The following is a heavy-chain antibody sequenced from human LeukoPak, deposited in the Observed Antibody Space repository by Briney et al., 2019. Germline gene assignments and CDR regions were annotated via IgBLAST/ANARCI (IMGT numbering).Heavy chain of an antibody. CDR3: ARDFFDYYDSSGYYYYYYGMDV. D-gene: IGHD3-22*01. Sequence: ASVKVSCKASGYTFTGYYMHWVRQAPGQGLEWMGWINPNSGGTNYAQKFQGRVTMTRDTSISTAYMELSRLRSDDTAVYYCARDFFDYYDSSGYYYYYYGMDVWGQGTTVTVSS. CDR2: INPNSGGT. J-gene: IGHJ6*02. V-gene: IGHV1-2*02. CDR1: GYTFTGYY.